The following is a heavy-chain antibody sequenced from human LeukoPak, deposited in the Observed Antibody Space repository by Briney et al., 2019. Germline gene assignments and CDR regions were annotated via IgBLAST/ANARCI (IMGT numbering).Heavy chain of an antibody. J-gene: IGHJ4*02. Sequence: ASVKVSCKASGYTFTGYYMHWVRQAPGQGLEWMGWINPNSGGTNYAQKFQGRVTMTRDTSISTAYMELSRLRSDDTAVYYCARGGRWLQLGGPLGYWGQGTLVTVSS. V-gene: IGHV1-2*02. CDR1: GYTFTGYY. CDR3: ARGGRWLQLGGPLGY. CDR2: INPNSGGT. D-gene: IGHD5-24*01.